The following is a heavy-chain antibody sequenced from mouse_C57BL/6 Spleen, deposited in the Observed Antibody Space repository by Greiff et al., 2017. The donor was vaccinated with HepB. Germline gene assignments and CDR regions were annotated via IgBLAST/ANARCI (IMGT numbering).Heavy chain of an antibody. J-gene: IGHJ4*01. V-gene: IGHV1-7*01. Sequence: QVQLKQPGAELVKPGASVKLSCKASGYTFTSYWMHWVKQRPGQGLEWIGYINPSSGYTKYNQKFKDKATLTADKSSSTAYMQLSSLTSEDSAVYYCARCYGSIMDYWGQGTSVTVSS. D-gene: IGHD1-1*01. CDR1: GYTFTSYW. CDR3: ARCYGSIMDY. CDR2: INPSSGYT.